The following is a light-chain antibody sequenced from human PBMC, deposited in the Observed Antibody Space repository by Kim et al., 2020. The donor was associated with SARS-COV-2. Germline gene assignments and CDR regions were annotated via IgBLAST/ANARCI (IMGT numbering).Light chain of an antibody. V-gene: IGLV1-44*01. CDR1: YSNIGAHT. Sequence: GQRVTISCSGTYSNIGAHTVNWYQQFPRTAPKLLSHTNSERPSGVPDRFSGSKSGTSASLASSELQPEDEADYYCAAWDDILNGWVFGGGTKLTVL. CDR2: TNS. J-gene: IGLJ3*02. CDR3: AAWDDILNGWV.